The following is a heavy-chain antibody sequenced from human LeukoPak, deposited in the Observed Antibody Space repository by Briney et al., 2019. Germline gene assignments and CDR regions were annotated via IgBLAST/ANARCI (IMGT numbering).Heavy chain of an antibody. CDR1: GFTFSSYA. Sequence: GGSLRLSCAASGFTFSSYAMSWVRQAPGKGLEWVSAISGSGGSTYYADPVKGRFTISRDNSKNTLYLQMNSLRAEDTAVYYCAKVISGYDFGDAFDIWGQGTMVTVSS. D-gene: IGHD5-12*01. J-gene: IGHJ3*02. CDR2: ISGSGGST. CDR3: AKVISGYDFGDAFDI. V-gene: IGHV3-23*01.